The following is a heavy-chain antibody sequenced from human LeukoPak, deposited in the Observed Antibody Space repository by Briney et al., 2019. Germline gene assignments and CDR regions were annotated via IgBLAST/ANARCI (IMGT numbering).Heavy chain of an antibody. V-gene: IGHV3-23*01. CDR2: ISGSGSST. CDR3: AKGQLVRGEFDY. J-gene: IGHJ4*02. CDR1: GFTFSSYA. Sequence: GGSLRLSCAASGFTFSSYAMSWFRQAPGKGLEWVSAISGSGSSTYYADSVKGRFTISRDNSKNTLYLQMNSLRAEDTAVYYCAKGQLVRGEFDYWGQGTLVTVSS. D-gene: IGHD6-6*01.